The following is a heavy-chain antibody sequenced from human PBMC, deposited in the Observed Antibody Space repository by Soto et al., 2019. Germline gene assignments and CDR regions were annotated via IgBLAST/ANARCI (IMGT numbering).Heavy chain of an antibody. V-gene: IGHV5-10-1*01. D-gene: IGHD6-13*01. CDR2: IDPSDSYT. J-gene: IGHJ6*02. Sequence: PGESLKISCNGSGYSFTSCWSSWVRQMPGKGLEWMGRIDPSDSYTNYSPSFQGHVTISADKSISTAYLQWSSLKASDTAMYYCARHGIAAAGWDYYGMDVWGQGTTVTVSS. CDR3: ARHGIAAAGWDYYGMDV. CDR1: GYSFTSCW.